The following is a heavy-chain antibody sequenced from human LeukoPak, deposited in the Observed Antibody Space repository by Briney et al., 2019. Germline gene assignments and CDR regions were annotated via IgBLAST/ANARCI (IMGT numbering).Heavy chain of an antibody. CDR2: ISSSSSYI. J-gene: IGHJ6*03. V-gene: IGHV3-21*01. D-gene: IGHD5-24*01. Sequence: GGSLRLSCAASGFTFSSYSMNWVRQAPGKGLEWVSSISSSSSYIYYADSVKGRFTISRDNAKNSLYLQMNSLRAEDTAVYYCARGMATNDGYYYYMDVWGKGTTVTVSS. CDR3: ARGMATNDGYYYYMDV. CDR1: GFTFSSYS.